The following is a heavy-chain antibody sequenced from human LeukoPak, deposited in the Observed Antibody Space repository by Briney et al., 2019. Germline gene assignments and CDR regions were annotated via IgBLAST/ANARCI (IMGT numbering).Heavy chain of an antibody. CDR1: GYTFTSYG. V-gene: IGHV1-18*04. D-gene: IGHD1-1*01. CDR3: VRDSDNWNDFDY. J-gene: IGHJ4*02. Sequence: ASVKVSCKASGYTFTSYGISWVRQAPGQGLEWMGWISAYNGNTNYAQKLQGRVTMTTDTSTSTAYMELRSLRSDDTAVYYCVRDSDNWNDFDYWGQGTLVTVSS. CDR2: ISAYNGNT.